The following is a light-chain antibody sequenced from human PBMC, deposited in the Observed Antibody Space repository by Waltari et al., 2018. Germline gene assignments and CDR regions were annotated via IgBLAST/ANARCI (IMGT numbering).Light chain of an antibody. CDR3: SSYTGDNILL. CDR1: SSDIGRYNT. J-gene: IGLJ3*02. V-gene: IGLV2-14*01. CDR2: EVK. Sequence: SPLTQPASVSGSPGQSITISCTGPSSDIGRYNTVSWSQQYPGNAPQIIIYEVKNRPSGVSTRFSGSTSGNTASLTISALQADDEAYFYCSSYTGDNILLFGGGTKVTVL.